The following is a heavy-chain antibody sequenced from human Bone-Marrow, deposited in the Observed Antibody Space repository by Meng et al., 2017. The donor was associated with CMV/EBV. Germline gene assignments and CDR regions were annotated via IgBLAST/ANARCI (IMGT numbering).Heavy chain of an antibody. Sequence: AATGLTVSNYARHWVRQAPGKGLEWVAVILYDGSNKYFADSVKGRFTISRDNSKNTLYLQMNSLRPEDTAVYYCGRSNNQLLSWIDPWGQGTLVTVSS. CDR1: GLTVSNYA. CDR3: GRSNNQLLSWIDP. J-gene: IGHJ5*02. CDR2: ILYDGSNK. D-gene: IGHD2-2*01. V-gene: IGHV3-30-3*01.